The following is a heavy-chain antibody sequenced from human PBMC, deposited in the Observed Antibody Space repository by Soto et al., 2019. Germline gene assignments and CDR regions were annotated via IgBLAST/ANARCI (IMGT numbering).Heavy chain of an antibody. CDR1: GGSFKSGSYS. D-gene: IGHD3-3*01. J-gene: IGHJ4*02. Sequence: SETLSLTCTVSGGSFKSGSYSWSWLRQPPGKGLEWIGYFYHTGRTSYNPSLKSRVSISMDTSKNQFSLNLDSVTAADTAVYFCARDFAYFDSWGQGTLVTVSS. CDR2: FYHTGRT. CDR3: ARDFAYFDS. V-gene: IGHV4-61*01.